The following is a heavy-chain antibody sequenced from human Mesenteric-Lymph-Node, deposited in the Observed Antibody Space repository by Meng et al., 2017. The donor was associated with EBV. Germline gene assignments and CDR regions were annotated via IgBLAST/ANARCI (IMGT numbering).Heavy chain of an antibody. Sequence: QVHLQESGPGLVKPSXXXXXTXXVXXDSIRSDGSYWTWIRQPPGKGLEWIGYIFRTGSTYYNPSLKSRLTMSLDTSNNHFSLRLIAVTATDAAVYFCARQAFHYYDSSASLRGGCFDPWGQGTLVTVSS. CDR3: ARQAFHYYDSSASLRGGCFDP. J-gene: IGHJ5*02. V-gene: IGHV4-30-4*01. CDR2: IFRTGST. D-gene: IGHD3-22*01. CDR1: XDSIRSDGSY.